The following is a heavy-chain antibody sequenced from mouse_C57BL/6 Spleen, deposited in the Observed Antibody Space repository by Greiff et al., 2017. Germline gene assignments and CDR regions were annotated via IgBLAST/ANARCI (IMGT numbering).Heavy chain of an antibody. J-gene: IGHJ2*01. CDR2: IDPSDSYT. V-gene: IGHV1-50*01. Sequence: QVQLQQPGAELVKPGASVKLSCKASGYTFTSYWMQWVKQRPGQGLEWIGEIDPSDSYTNYNQKFKGKATLTVDTSSSTAYMQLSSLTSEDSAVYYCARYITTVSSGFDYWGQGTTLTVSS. D-gene: IGHD1-1*01. CDR1: GYTFTSYW. CDR3: ARYITTVSSGFDY.